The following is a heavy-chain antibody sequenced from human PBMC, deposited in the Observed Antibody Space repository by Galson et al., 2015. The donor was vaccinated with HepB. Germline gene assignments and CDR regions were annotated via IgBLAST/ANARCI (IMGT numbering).Heavy chain of an antibody. CDR1: GFTFSNYP. D-gene: IGHD6-13*01. V-gene: IGHV3-23*01. CDR3: ARDLGAYSSSWGAYYYYYYGMDV. Sequence: SLRLSCAASGFTFSNYPMNWVRQAPGTGLEWVSVISASGGTTYFADSVKGRFTVSRDNSKNTLYLQMNSLRAEDTAVYYCARDLGAYSSSWGAYYYYYYGMDVWGQGTTVTVSS. J-gene: IGHJ6*02. CDR2: ISASGGTT.